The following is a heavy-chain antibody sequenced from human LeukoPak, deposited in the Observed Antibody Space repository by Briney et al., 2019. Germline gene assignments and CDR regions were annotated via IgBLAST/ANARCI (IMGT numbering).Heavy chain of an antibody. CDR2: ISYDGSNK. V-gene: IGHV3-30*18. CDR3: AKDREDYYYYGMDV. CDR1: GFTFSSYG. D-gene: IGHD1-26*01. Sequence: GGSLRLSCAASGFTFSSYGMSWVRQAPGKGLEWVAVISYDGSNKYYADSVKGRFTISRDNSKNTLYLQMNSLRAEDTAVYYCAKDREDYYYYGMDVWGQGTTVTVSS. J-gene: IGHJ6*02.